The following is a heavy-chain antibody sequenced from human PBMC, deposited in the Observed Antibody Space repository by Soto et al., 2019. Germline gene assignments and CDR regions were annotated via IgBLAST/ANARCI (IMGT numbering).Heavy chain of an antibody. V-gene: IGHV4-59*01. CDR2: IYYSGST. Sequence: SETLSLTCTVSGGSISSYYWSWIRQPPGKGLEWIGYIYYSGSTNYNPSLKSRVTISVDMSKNQFSLKLSSVTAADTAVYYCARVEDLLYFDYWGQGTLVTVSS. J-gene: IGHJ4*02. CDR1: GGSISSYY. CDR3: ARVEDLLYFDY. D-gene: IGHD1-1*01.